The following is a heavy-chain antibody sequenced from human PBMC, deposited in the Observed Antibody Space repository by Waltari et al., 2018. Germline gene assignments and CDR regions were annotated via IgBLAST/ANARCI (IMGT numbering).Heavy chain of an antibody. V-gene: IGHV1-24*01. Sequence: QVQLVQSGAEVKKPGASVKVSCKVSGYTLTELSMHWVRQAPGKGLEWMGGFDPEDGETIYAQKFQGRVTMTEETSTDTAYMELSSLRSEDTAVYYCATDLIVVTPGDAFDIWGQGTMVTVSS. CDR1: GYTLTELS. CDR2: FDPEDGET. J-gene: IGHJ3*02. CDR3: ATDLIVVTPGDAFDI. D-gene: IGHD3-22*01.